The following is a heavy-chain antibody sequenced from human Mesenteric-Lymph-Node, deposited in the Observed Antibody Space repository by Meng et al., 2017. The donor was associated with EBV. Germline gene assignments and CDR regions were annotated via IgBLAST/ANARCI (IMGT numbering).Heavy chain of an antibody. Sequence: QGQLQESGPGLGKPSGTLSLTCAVSGGSITNSNWWSGVRQVPGKGLEWIAEVYHSGSANYNPSLESRVTVSVDRSNNHFSLKVTSVTAADTAVYYCARVGWGVRGYYFDYWGQGTLVTVSS. J-gene: IGHJ4*02. CDR3: ARVGWGVRGYYFDY. CDR2: VYHSGSA. V-gene: IGHV4-4*02. D-gene: IGHD3-10*01. CDR1: GGSITNSNW.